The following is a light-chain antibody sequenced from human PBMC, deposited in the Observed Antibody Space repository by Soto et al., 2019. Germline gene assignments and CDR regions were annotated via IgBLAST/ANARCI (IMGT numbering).Light chain of an antibody. CDR3: CAFGGVFGM. Sequence: QSALTQPASVSGSPGQSITISCTGTSSDVGGYNYVSWYQQHPGKAPKLIISDLTQRPSGVPDRFSGSKSGNTASLSISGLRPEDEADYYCCAFGGVFGMFGGGTKLTVL. V-gene: IGLV2-11*01. CDR1: SSDVGGYNY. CDR2: DLT. J-gene: IGLJ3*02.